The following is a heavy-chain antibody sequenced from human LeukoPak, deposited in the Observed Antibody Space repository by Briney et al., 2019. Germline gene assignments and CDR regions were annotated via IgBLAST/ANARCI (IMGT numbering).Heavy chain of an antibody. V-gene: IGHV3-48*01. Sequence: SGGSLRLSCAASGFTFSTYSMNWVRQAPGKGLEWVSYIDSRGTTVYYADSVKGRFTISRDNAEHSLYLQMNSLRAEDTAVYYCARELYSSGKSLDSWGQGRLVTVSS. CDR2: IDSRGTTV. CDR3: ARELYSSGKSLDS. CDR1: GFTFSTYS. J-gene: IGHJ5*01. D-gene: IGHD3-10*01.